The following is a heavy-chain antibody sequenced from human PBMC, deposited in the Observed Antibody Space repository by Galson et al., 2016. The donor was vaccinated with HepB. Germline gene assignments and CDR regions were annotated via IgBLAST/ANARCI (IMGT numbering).Heavy chain of an antibody. CDR2: ISSSGSTI. V-gene: IGHV3-11*04. CDR3: AKKAHILTGPDAFDI. J-gene: IGHJ3*02. CDR1: GFTFRDYY. D-gene: IGHD3-9*01. Sequence: SLRLSCAASGFTFRDYYMIWIRQAPGKGLEWISYISSSGSTIYYADSVKGRFTISRDMTKNTLYLQMSSLRAEDTAVYYCAKKAHILTGPDAFDIWGQGTMVTVSS.